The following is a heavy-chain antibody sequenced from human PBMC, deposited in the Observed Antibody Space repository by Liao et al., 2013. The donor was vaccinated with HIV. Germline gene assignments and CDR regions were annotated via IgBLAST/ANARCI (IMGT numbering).Heavy chain of an antibody. CDR3: ARDLGDYYDSSGFNWFDP. V-gene: IGHV4-39*07. CDR2: VDYSGGT. J-gene: IGHJ5*02. CDR1: GGSISSSNYY. Sequence: QLQLQESGPGLVKPSETLSLTCAVSGGSISSSNYYWGWIRQPPGKGLEWIGSVDYSGGTYYKPSLKSRVAMSVDTSRNQFSLKLSSVTAADTAVYYCARDLGDYYDSSGFNWFDPWGQGTLVTVSS. D-gene: IGHD3-22*01.